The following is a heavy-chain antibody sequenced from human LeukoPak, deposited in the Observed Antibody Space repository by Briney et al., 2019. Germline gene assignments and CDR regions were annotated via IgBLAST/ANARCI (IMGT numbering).Heavy chain of an antibody. V-gene: IGHV3-53*01. J-gene: IGHJ3*02. CDR1: EVTVTNNY. D-gene: IGHD3-16*01. CDR3: VRGPRYYDDSGFHYGVFDI. Sequence: GGSLRLSCAASEVTVTNNYMSWVRQAPGKGLQWVSVIYPGGNIYYADSVKGRFIISRDNSKNTLSLQMSSLTADDTAVYYCVRGPRYYDDSGFHYGVFDIWGQGTLVTVSS. CDR2: IYPGGNI.